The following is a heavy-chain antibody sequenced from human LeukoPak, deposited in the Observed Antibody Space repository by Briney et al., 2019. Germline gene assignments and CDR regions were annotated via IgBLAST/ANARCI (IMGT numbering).Heavy chain of an antibody. CDR2: IYPANSDT. CDR3: ARRRVDSSSPRGMDV. J-gene: IGHJ6*02. Sequence: GESLKISCKGSGYNFITYWIGWVRQMPGKGLEWMGIIYPANSDTRYSPSFQGQVTFSVDKSISTAYLQWSSLKASDTAMYYCARRRVDSSSPRGMDVWGQGTTVTVSS. CDR1: GYNFITYW. D-gene: IGHD6-13*01. V-gene: IGHV5-51*01.